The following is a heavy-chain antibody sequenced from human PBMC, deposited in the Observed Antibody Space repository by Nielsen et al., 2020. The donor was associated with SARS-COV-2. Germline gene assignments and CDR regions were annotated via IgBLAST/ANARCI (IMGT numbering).Heavy chain of an antibody. D-gene: IGHD2-2*01. J-gene: IGHJ6*02. Sequence: ASVKVSCKVSGYTLTELSMHCVRQAPGKGLEWMGGFDPEDGETIYAQKFQGRVTMTEDTSTDTAYMELSSLRSEDTAVYYCATDPNANYYYYGMDVWGQGTTVTVSS. V-gene: IGHV1-24*01. CDR1: GYTLTELS. CDR2: FDPEDGET. CDR3: ATDPNANYYYYGMDV.